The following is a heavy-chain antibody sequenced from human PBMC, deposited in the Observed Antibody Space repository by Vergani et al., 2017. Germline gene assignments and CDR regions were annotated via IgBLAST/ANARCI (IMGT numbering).Heavy chain of an antibody. V-gene: IGHV4-4*09. J-gene: IGHJ1*01. Sequence: QAQLQESGPGLVKSSETLSLICHVFGVSVTDYYCNWIRQASGKGLEWFGSLSTTGGATHASHNPSLKSRVSISVDTSKSQFSLRLTSLTAADSAIYYCAGHTHSRQRAERWGQGLLVSVSS. D-gene: IGHD6-13*01. CDR3: AGHTHSRQRAER. CDR1: GVSVTDYY. CDR2: LSTTGGA.